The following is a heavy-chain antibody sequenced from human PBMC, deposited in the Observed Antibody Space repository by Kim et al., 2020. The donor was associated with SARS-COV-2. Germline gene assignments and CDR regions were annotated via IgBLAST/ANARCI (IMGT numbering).Heavy chain of an antibody. Sequence: GGSLRLSCAASGFTFSSYWMSWVRQAPGKGLEWVANIKQDGSEKYYVDSVKGRFTISRDNANNSLYLQMNSLRAEDTAVYYCARDPSFPAGARARFYFNYLGQGTLVTVSS. D-gene: IGHD1-26*01. J-gene: IGHJ4*02. CDR1: GFTFSSYW. V-gene: IGHV3-7*03. CDR2: IKQDGSEK. CDR3: ARDPSFPAGARARFYFNY.